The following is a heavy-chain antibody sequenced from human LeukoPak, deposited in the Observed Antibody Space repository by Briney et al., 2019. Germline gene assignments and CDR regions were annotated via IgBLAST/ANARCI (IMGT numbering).Heavy chain of an antibody. Sequence: GGSLRLSCAASGFTFGSYTMNWVRQAPGKGLEWVSSITASSTAIYSADSVKGRFTISRDNAKNFLYLQMNSLRAEDTAVYYCARTYYDILTGYNPYFDYWGQGILVTVSS. V-gene: IGHV3-21*01. D-gene: IGHD3-9*01. CDR1: GFTFGSYT. CDR2: ITASSTAI. J-gene: IGHJ4*02. CDR3: ARTYYDILTGYNPYFDY.